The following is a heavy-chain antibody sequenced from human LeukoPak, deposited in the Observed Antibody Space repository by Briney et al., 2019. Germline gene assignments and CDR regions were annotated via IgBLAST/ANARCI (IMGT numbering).Heavy chain of an antibody. CDR3: ARNLWYSSSWYGAFDI. J-gene: IGHJ3*02. CDR1: GFTVSSNY. CDR2: IYIGGST. V-gene: IGHV3-66*02. D-gene: IGHD6-13*01. Sequence: GGSLRLSCAASGFTVSSNYMSWVRQAPGKGLEWVSVIYIGGSTYYADSVKGRFTISRDNSKNTLYLKMNSLRAEDTAVYYCARNLWYSSSWYGAFDIWGQGTLVPVSS.